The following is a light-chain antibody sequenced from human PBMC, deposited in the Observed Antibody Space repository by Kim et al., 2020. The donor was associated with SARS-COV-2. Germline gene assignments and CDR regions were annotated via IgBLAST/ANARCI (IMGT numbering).Light chain of an antibody. CDR2: AAS. CDR1: QSISSY. V-gene: IGKV1-39*01. Sequence: SASVGDRVTITCRASQSISSYLSWYQQKPGKAPKLLIYAASTLQSGVPSRFRGSGSGTDFTLNISSLQPEDFATYYCQQSYSTPYTFGQGTKRE. J-gene: IGKJ2*01. CDR3: QQSYSTPYT.